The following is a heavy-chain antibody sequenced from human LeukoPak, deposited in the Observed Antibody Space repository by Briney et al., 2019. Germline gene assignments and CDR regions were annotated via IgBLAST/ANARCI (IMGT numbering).Heavy chain of an antibody. V-gene: IGHV4-34*01. CDR1: GGSFSGYY. J-gene: IGHJ5*02. CDR3: ARHGRGWIIGSWFDP. Sequence: SETLSLTCAVYGGSFSGYYWSWIRQPPGKGLEWIGEINHSGSTNYNPSLKSRVTISVDTSKNQFSLKLSSVTAADTAVYYCARHGRGWIIGSWFDPWGQGTLVTVSS. CDR2: INHSGST. D-gene: IGHD6-19*01.